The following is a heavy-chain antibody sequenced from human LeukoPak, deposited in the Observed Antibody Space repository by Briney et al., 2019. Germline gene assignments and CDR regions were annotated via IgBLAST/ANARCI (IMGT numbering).Heavy chain of an antibody. D-gene: IGHD3-16*01. CDR3: ARHEFALYYFDY. J-gene: IGHJ4*02. CDR2: IYYSGST. CDR1: GGSISSSSYY. V-gene: IGHV4-39*01. Sequence: PSETLSLTCTVSGGSISSSSYYWGWIRQPPGKGLEWIGSIYYSGSTYYNPSLKSRVTISVDTSKHQFSLKLSSVTAADTAVYYCARHEFALYYFDYWGQGTLVTVSS.